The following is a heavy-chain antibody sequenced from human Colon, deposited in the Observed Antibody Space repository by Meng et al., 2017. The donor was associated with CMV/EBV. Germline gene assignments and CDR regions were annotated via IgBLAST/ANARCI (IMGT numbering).Heavy chain of an antibody. V-gene: IGHV3-48*03. D-gene: IGHD3-3*01. CDR1: GFNFRSFE. Sequence: GESLKISCSASGFNFRSFEMNWVRQAPGKGLEWVAYISSGGQTIHYADSVKGQFTISRDNTNNSLYLHMTSLRADDTAVYYCARDPSLITISGVVTYGMDVWGPGTTVTVSS. CDR3: ARDPSLITISGVVTYGMDV. CDR2: ISSGGQTI. J-gene: IGHJ6*02.